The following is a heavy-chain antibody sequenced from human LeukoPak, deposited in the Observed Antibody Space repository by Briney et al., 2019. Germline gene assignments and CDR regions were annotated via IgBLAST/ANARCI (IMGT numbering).Heavy chain of an antibody. CDR2: IYPGDSDT. D-gene: IGHD4-23*01. J-gene: IGHJ3*02. Sequence: GESLKISCKGSGYSFTSYWIGWVRQMPGKGLEWMGIIYPGDSDTRYSPSFQGQVTISADRSISTAYLQWSSLKASDTAMYYCARATWFGGNPSGAFDIWGQGTMVTVSS. CDR1: GYSFTSYW. V-gene: IGHV5-51*01. CDR3: ARATWFGGNPSGAFDI.